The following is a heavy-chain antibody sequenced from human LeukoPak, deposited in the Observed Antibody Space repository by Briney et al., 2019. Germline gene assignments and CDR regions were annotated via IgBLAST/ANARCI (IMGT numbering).Heavy chain of an antibody. D-gene: IGHD3-10*01. CDR3: ARDLPSYYFGSGNIFDP. Sequence: SETLSLTCTGSGGSMSNYYWSWIRQPAAKGLEWIGRIYNAGRTNYNASLTSRVTMSVDTSNNQFSLQLSPVTAADTAVYYCARDLPSYYFGSGNIFDPWGQGILVTVSS. V-gene: IGHV4-4*07. CDR2: IYNAGRT. J-gene: IGHJ5*02. CDR1: GGSMSNYY.